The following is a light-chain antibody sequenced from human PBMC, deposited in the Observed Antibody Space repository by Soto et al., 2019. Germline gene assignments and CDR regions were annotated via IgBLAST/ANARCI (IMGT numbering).Light chain of an antibody. V-gene: IGKV3-15*01. J-gene: IGKJ1*01. CDR3: KRHQNWRRGT. CDR1: QSVRRN. CDR2: GAS. Sequence: EIVMTQAPATLSVSQGERATLSCRASQSVRRNLAWYQQKPGQAPRLLIYGASTRDTDIPARFSGSGSGTELNLDISHPKSEDFPVYYCKRHQNWRRGTIGQGNKVEI.